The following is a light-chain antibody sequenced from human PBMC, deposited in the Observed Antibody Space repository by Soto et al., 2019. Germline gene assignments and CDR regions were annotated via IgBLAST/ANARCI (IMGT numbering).Light chain of an antibody. Sequence: QSALTQPPSASGSPGQSVTISCTGTSSDIGGYNFVSWYQQHPGKAPKLMIDEVNKRPSGVPDRFSGSKSGNTASLTVSGLQAEDEADYYCSSYTTTNTYVFGTGTKVTVL. J-gene: IGLJ1*01. CDR2: EVN. V-gene: IGLV2-8*01. CDR3: SSYTTTNTYV. CDR1: SSDIGGYNF.